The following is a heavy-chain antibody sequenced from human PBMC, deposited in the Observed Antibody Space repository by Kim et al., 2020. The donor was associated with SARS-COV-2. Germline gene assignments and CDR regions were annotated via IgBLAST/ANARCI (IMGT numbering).Heavy chain of an antibody. Sequence: GGSLRLSCAASGFTFSSYAMHWVRQAPGKGLEWVSVISYDGSNKYYADSVKGRFTISRDNSKNTLYLQMNSLRAEDTAVYYCARKRAATRSDYYYGMDFWGPGTTVTLSS. CDR2: ISYDGSNK. J-gene: IGHJ6*02. D-gene: IGHD2-15*01. CDR3: ARKRAATRSDYYYGMDF. CDR1: GFTFSSYA. V-gene: IGHV3-30*04.